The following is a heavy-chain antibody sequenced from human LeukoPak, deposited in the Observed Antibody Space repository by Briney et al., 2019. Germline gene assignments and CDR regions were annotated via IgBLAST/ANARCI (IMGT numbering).Heavy chain of an antibody. V-gene: IGHV1-18*01. CDR1: GYTFTSYG. CDR2: ISAYNGNT. Sequence: ASVKVSCKASGYTFTSYGISWVRQAPGQGLEWMGWISAYNGNTNYAQKLQGRVTMTTDTSTSTAYMELRSLRSDDTAVYYCARDFDWNYGFNWFDPWGQGTLVTVSS. D-gene: IGHD1-7*01. CDR3: ARDFDWNYGFNWFDP. J-gene: IGHJ5*02.